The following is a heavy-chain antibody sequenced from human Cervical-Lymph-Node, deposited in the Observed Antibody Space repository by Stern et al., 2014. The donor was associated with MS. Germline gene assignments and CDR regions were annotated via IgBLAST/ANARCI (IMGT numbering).Heavy chain of an antibody. CDR2: ISAYNGNT. V-gene: IGHV1-18*01. CDR1: GYTFTSYG. D-gene: IGHD2-15*01. J-gene: IGHJ4*02. Sequence: QVQLEESGAEVKKPGASVKVSCKASGYTFTSYGISWVRQAPGQGLERMGWISAYNGNTNYAQKVQGRATSPTDTSPSTAYTALRSLRSYDTAVYYCARDLGDYDDYWGQGTLVTVSS. CDR3: ARDLGDYDDY.